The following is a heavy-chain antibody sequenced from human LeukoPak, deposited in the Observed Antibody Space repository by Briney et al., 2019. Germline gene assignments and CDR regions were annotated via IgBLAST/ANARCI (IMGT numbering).Heavy chain of an antibody. V-gene: IGHV4-39*01. CDR2: IYYSGST. CDR1: GGSLSSSSYY. CDR3: ARGDYYTP. Sequence: PSQTLSLTCTVSGGSLSSSSYYWGWIPPPPGKGLEWIGSIYYSGSTYYNPSLKSRVTISVDTSKNQFSLKLSSVTAADTAVYYCARGDYYTPWGQGTLVTVSS. J-gene: IGHJ5*02. D-gene: IGHD2-21*02.